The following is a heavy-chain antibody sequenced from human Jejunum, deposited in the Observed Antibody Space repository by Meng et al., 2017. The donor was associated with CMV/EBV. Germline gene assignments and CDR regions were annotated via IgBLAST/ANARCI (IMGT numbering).Heavy chain of an antibody. Sequence: LRLSCAASGFTFSDYWMHWVRQAPGKGLVWVSAIKTDGSDTRYADSVKGRFTISRDNAKNTLYLQMNSLRAEDTAVYYCARDFLHRGYWGQGSLVTVSS. J-gene: IGHJ4*02. V-gene: IGHV3-74*01. CDR1: GFTFSDYW. D-gene: IGHD2/OR15-2a*01. CDR3: ARDFLHRGY. CDR2: IKTDGSDT.